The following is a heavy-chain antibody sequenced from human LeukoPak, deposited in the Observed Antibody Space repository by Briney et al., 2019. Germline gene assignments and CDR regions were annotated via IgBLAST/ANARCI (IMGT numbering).Heavy chain of an antibody. CDR1: GGTFSSYA. D-gene: IGHD6-13*01. Sequence: SVKVSCKASGGTFSSYAISWVRQAPGQGLEWMGRIIPIFGTANYAQKFQGRVTITTDESTSTAYMELSSLRSDDTAVYYCAREAAAGTDFDFDYWGQGTLVTVSS. CDR2: IIPIFGTA. J-gene: IGHJ4*02. V-gene: IGHV1-69*05. CDR3: AREAAAGTDFDFDY.